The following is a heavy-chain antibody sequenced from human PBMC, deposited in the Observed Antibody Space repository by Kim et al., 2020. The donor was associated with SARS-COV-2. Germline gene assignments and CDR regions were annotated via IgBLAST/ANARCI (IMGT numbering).Heavy chain of an antibody. Sequence: GGSLRLSCAASGFTFSSYWMHWVRQAPGKGLVWVSRINSDGSTTSYADSVKGRFTISRVNAKNTLYLQMNSLRAEDTAVYYCARRAYSSGWWYFDYWGQGTLVTVSS. CDR2: INSDGSTT. V-gene: IGHV3-74*01. J-gene: IGHJ4*02. CDR3: ARRAYSSGWWYFDY. CDR1: GFTFSSYW. D-gene: IGHD6-19*01.